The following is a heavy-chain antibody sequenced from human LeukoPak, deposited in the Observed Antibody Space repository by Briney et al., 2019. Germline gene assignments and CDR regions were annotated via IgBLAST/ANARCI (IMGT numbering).Heavy chain of an antibody. V-gene: IGHV3-23*01. CDR3: AHGTMYQLDY. Sequence: GGTLRLSCAASGFTFSSYGMSWVGQAPGKGLEWVSGILGLGGASRTYYADSVKGRFTISRDNSKNTLYLQMNSLRAEDTAVYYCAHGTMYQLDYWGQGTLVTVSS. J-gene: IGHJ4*02. CDR2: ILGLGGASRT. D-gene: IGHD2-2*01. CDR1: GFTFSSYG.